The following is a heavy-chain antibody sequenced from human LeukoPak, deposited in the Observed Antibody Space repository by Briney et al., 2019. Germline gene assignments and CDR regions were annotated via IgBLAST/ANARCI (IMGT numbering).Heavy chain of an antibody. V-gene: IGHV1-8*01. CDR2: MNPNSGGT. CDR3: ASASGYDSPFDY. Sequence: ASVKVSCKASGYTFTSYDINWVRQATGQGLEWMGWMNPNSGGTSYAQKFQGRVTMTRDTSTSTVYMELSSLRSEDTAVYYCASASGYDSPFDYWGQGTLVTVSS. D-gene: IGHD5-12*01. CDR1: GYTFTSYD. J-gene: IGHJ4*02.